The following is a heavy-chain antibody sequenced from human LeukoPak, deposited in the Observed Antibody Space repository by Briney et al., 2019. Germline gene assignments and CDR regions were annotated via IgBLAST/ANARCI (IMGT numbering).Heavy chain of an antibody. CDR2: IRSKAYGGTT. Sequence: PGRSLRLSCRASGFTFGDYAMSWVRQAPGRGLEWVGFIRSKAYGGTTDYAASVKGRFTISRDDFKSIAYLQMNSLKTEDTAVYYCTSYYYDSSGYYPDYWGQGTLVTVSS. CDR1: GFTFGDYA. CDR3: TSYYYDSSGYYPDY. J-gene: IGHJ4*02. D-gene: IGHD3-22*01. V-gene: IGHV3-49*04.